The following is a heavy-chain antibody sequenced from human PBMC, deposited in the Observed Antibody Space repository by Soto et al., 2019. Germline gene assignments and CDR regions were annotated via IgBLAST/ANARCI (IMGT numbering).Heavy chain of an antibody. Sequence: QVQLVQSGAEVKKPGSSVKVSCKASGGTFSSYTISWVRQAPGQGLEWMGRIIPILGIANYAQKFQGRVTITADKSTSTAYMELSSLRSEDTAVYYCARGSPTPVTTFDAFDIWGQGTMVTVSS. V-gene: IGHV1-69*02. CDR3: ARGSPTPVTTFDAFDI. D-gene: IGHD4-17*01. CDR1: GGTFSSYT. CDR2: IIPILGIA. J-gene: IGHJ3*02.